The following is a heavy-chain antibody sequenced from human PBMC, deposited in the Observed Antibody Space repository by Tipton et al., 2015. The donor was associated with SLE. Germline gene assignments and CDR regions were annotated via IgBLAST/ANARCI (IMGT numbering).Heavy chain of an antibody. Sequence: TLSLTCAVYGGSFSGYYWSWIRQPPGKGLEWIGEINHSGSTNYNPSLKSRVTISVDTSKNQFSLKLSSVTAADTAVYYCARGGPITMVQGVIITHLDYYGMDVWGQGTAVTVSS. D-gene: IGHD3-10*01. CDR1: GGSFSGYY. V-gene: IGHV4-34*01. CDR3: ARGGPITMVQGVIITHLDYYGMDV. J-gene: IGHJ6*02. CDR2: INHSGST.